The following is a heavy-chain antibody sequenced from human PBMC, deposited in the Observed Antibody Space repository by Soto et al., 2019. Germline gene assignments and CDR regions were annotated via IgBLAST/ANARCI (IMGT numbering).Heavy chain of an antibody. CDR3: ARTKCSGGSCYSWYLDY. CDR1: GGSITTGGYY. Sequence: PSETLSLSCTVSGGSITTGGYYWSWIRQLPGKGLEWIGHRYYSESTYYNPSLKSRVSISLDTSKNQFSLKLSFVTAADTAMYYCARTKCSGGSCYSWYLDYWGQGTPLTVSS. V-gene: IGHV4-31*03. CDR2: RYYSEST. J-gene: IGHJ4*02. D-gene: IGHD2-15*01.